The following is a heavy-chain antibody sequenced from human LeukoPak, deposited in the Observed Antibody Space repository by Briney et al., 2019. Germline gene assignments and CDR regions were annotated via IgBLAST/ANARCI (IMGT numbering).Heavy chain of an antibody. J-gene: IGHJ4*02. D-gene: IGHD2-15*01. CDR2: IYTSGST. Sequence: SQNLSFNCTGSGVTSSSDNYYWSWIRQPAGKGLECIGRIYTSGSTNYNPSLKSRITITVDSSKYLVPMKLSSVAPADPAVYFCASSKRGGVSGYWGQGTLVTVSS. CDR3: ASSKRGGVSGY. V-gene: IGHV4-61*02. CDR1: GVTSSSDNYY.